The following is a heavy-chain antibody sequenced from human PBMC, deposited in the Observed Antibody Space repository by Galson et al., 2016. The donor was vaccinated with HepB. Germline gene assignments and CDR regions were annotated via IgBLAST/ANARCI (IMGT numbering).Heavy chain of an antibody. CDR1: GYTFNSYA. V-gene: IGHV1-18*01. D-gene: IGHD2-21*01. Sequence: SVKVSCKASGYTFNSYAIHWMRQAPGQGLEWMGWISAYNRNTNYAQKLQGRVTMTTDTSTSTAYMELRSLRSDDTAVYYCSRKTYCGGDCYGGMDVWGQGTTVTVSS. CDR2: ISAYNRNT. J-gene: IGHJ6*02. CDR3: SRKTYCGGDCYGGMDV.